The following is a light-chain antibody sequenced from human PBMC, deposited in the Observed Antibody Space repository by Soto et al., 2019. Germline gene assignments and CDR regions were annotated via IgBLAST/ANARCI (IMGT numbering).Light chain of an antibody. CDR2: WAP. CDR3: QQYFATPRT. V-gene: IGKV4-1*01. J-gene: IGKJ1*01. Sequence: DIVMTQSPDSLAVSLGERATINCKASQSVFYTSVNKDYLAWYQHKEGQPPKLLIYWAPTRESGVPDRFSGSGSGTDFTLTIRNLQAEDVAVYFCQQYFATPRTFGQGTKVQLK. CDR1: QSVFYTSVNKDY.